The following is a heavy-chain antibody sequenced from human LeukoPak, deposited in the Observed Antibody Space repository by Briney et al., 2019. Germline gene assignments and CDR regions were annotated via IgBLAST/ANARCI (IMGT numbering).Heavy chain of an antibody. CDR3: AAFQNGHPPPHY. V-gene: IGHV1-58*02. J-gene: IGHJ4*02. CDR1: GFTFTSSA. D-gene: IGHD1-1*01. CDR2: IVVGSGNT. Sequence: SVKVSCKASGFTFTSSAMQWVRQARGQRLEWIGWIVVGSGNTNYAQRFQERVTITRDMSTSTAYMELSSLRSEDTAVYYCAAFQNGHPPPHYWGQGSLVTFSS.